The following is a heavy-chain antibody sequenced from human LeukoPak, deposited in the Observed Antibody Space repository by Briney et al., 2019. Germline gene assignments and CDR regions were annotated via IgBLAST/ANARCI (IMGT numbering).Heavy chain of an antibody. CDR3: ARDSREVSSSWYYYYYYMDV. J-gene: IGHJ6*03. Sequence: SETLSLTCTVSGGSISSGSYYWGWIRQPPGKGLEWIGSIYYSGTTYYNPSLKSRVTISVDTSKNQFSLKLSSVTAADTAVYYCARDSREVSSSWYYYYYYMDVWGKGTTVTISS. V-gene: IGHV4-39*07. CDR1: GGSISSGSYY. CDR2: IYYSGTT. D-gene: IGHD6-13*01.